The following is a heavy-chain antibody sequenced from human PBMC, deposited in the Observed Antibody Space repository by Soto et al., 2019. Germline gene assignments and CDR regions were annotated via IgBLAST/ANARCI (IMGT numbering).Heavy chain of an antibody. CDR1: GYTFTTSG. J-gene: IGHJ4*02. CDR2: INPNSGGT. D-gene: IGHD2-15*01. CDR3: AREWIGFCSGGSCLGLGYFDY. Sequence: ASVKVSCKASGYTFTTSGISWVRQAPGQGLEWMGWINPNSGGTKYAQKFQGWVTMTRDTSISTAYMELSRLRSDDTAVYYCAREWIGFCSGGSCLGLGYFDYWGQGTPVTVSS. V-gene: IGHV1-2*04.